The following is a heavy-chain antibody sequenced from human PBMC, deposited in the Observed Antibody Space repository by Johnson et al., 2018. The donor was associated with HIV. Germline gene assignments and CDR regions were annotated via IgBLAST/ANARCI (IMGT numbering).Heavy chain of an antibody. D-gene: IGHD3-22*01. J-gene: IGHJ3*02. Sequence: QMLLVESGGGVVQPGRSLKLSCAASGFTFSGSAMHWVRQAPGKGLEWVAVISYDGSNKYYADSVKGRFTISRDNSKNTLYLQMSSLRAEDTAVYYCARDRYYDSSGSHAFDIWGQGTMVTVSS. CDR3: ARDRYYDSSGSHAFDI. V-gene: IGHV3-30*04. CDR2: ISYDGSNK. CDR1: GFTFSGSA.